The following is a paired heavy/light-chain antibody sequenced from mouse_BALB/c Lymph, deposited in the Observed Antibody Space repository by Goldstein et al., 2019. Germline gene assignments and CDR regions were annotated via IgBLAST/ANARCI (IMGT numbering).Heavy chain of an antibody. CDR2: IYPGGGYT. Sequence: QVQLQQSGAELVRPGTSVKISCKASGYTFTNYWLGWVKQRPGHGLEWIGDIYPGGGYTNYNEKFKGKATLTADTSSSTAYMQLSSLTSEDSAVYFCARYDGSWFAYWGQGTLVTVSA. V-gene: IGHV1-63*02. CDR3: ARYDGSWFAY. D-gene: IGHD2-14*01. J-gene: IGHJ3*01. CDR1: GYTFTNYW.
Light chain of an antibody. CDR1: QNINVW. Sequence: DIQMNQSPSSLSASLGDTITITCHASQNINVWLSWYQQKPGNIPKLLIYKASNLHTGVPSRFSGSGSGTGFTLTISSLQPEDIATYYCQQGQSYPLTFGGGTKLEIK. J-gene: IGKJ2*01. CDR3: QQGQSYPLT. V-gene: IGKV10-94*01. CDR2: KAS.